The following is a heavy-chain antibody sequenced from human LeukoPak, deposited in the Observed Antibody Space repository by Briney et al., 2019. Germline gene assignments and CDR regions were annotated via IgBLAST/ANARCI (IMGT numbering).Heavy chain of an antibody. CDR3: ARVRYCGGDCTSYMDV. D-gene: IGHD2-21*02. CDR1: GGSISSYY. J-gene: IGHJ6*03. V-gene: IGHV4-59*01. Sequence: SETLSLTCTVSGGSISSYYWSWIRQPPGKGLEWIGYISDSGSSNYNPSLKSRVTISVDTSKKQFSLNLCSVTAADTAFYYCARVRYCGGDCTSYMDVWGKGTTVTVSS. CDR2: ISDSGSS.